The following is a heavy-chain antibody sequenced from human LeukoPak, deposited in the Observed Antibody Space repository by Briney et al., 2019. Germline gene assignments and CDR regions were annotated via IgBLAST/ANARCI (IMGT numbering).Heavy chain of an antibody. CDR2: IYYSGST. J-gene: IGHJ4*02. D-gene: IGHD1-7*01. V-gene: IGHV4-59*01. CDR3: ARGSRDNWNYVPFDY. CDR1: GGSISSYY. Sequence: SETLSLTCTVSGGSISSYYWSWIRQPPGKGLEWIGYIYYSGSTNYNPSLKSRVTISVDTSKNQFSLKLSSVTAADTAVYYCARGSRDNWNYVPFDYWGQGTLVTVSS.